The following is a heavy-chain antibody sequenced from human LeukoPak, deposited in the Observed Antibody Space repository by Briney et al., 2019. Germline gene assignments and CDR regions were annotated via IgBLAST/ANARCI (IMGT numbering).Heavy chain of an antibody. CDR3: AKRPRVDTAMVTKDWYFDL. CDR2: IKEDGSEK. J-gene: IGHJ2*01. Sequence: ESGGSLRLSCAASGFIFREYWMSWVRQAPGKGLQWVAHIKEDGSEKYYLDSVKGRFTIARDDAKNSLYLQMNSLRAEDTAVYYCAKRPRVDTAMVTKDWYFDLWGRGTLVTVSS. D-gene: IGHD5-18*01. CDR1: GFIFREYW. V-gene: IGHV3-7*03.